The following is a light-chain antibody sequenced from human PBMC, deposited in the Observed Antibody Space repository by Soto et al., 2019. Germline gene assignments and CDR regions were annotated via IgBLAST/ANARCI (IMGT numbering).Light chain of an antibody. V-gene: IGLV2-14*01. Sequence: QSALTQPRSMSGSPGQSVAISCTGTSGDVGRYTYVSWYRQLPNKAPKLMIYEVSNRPSGVSNRFSGSKSGNTASLTISGLQAEDEADYYCSSYTSSSTLVFGTGTKLTVL. CDR2: EVS. CDR3: SSYTSSSTLV. J-gene: IGLJ1*01. CDR1: SGDVGRYTY.